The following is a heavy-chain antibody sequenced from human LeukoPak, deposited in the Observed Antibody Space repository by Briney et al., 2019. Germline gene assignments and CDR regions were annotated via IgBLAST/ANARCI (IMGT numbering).Heavy chain of an antibody. J-gene: IGHJ6*02. CDR2: IIPILGIA. Sequence: QXXGXGXXWXGXIIPILGIANYAQKFQGRVTITADKSTSTAYMELSSLRSEDTAVYYCAISGSRKIYYYYYGMDVWGQGTTVTVSS. CDR3: AISGSRKIYYYYYGMDV. V-gene: IGHV1-69*02. D-gene: IGHD1-26*01.